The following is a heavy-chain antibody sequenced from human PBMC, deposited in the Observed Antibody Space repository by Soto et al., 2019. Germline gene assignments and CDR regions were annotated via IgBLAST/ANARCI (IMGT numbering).Heavy chain of an antibody. D-gene: IGHD6-19*01. CDR2: IYSGGST. CDR3: ARMVTGYSSGWYSYFDY. V-gene: IGHV3-66*01. CDR1: GFTVSSNY. Sequence: EVQLVESGGGLVQPGGSLRLSCAASGFTVSSNYMSWVRQAPGKGLEWVSVIYSGGSTYYADSVKGRFIISRDNSKNTLYLQMNSLRAEDTAVYYCARMVTGYSSGWYSYFDYWGQGTLVTVSS. J-gene: IGHJ4*02.